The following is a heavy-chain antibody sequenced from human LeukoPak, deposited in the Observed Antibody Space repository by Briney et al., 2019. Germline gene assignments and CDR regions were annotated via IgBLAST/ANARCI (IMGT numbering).Heavy chain of an antibody. CDR2: IYYSGST. V-gene: IGHV4-59*08. CDR3: ARSPDCGGDCTWFDP. J-gene: IGHJ5*02. Sequence: PSETLSLTCTVSGGSISSYYWSWIRQPPGKGLEWIGYIYYSGSTNYNPSLKSRVTISVDTSKNQFSPKLSSVTAADTAVYYCARSPDCGGDCTWFDPWGQGTLVTVSS. D-gene: IGHD2-21*02. CDR1: GGSISSYY.